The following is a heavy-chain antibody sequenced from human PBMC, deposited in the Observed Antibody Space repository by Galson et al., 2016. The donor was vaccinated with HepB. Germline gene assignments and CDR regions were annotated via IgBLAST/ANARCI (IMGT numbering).Heavy chain of an antibody. CDR2: VHSRGNS. J-gene: IGHJ4*02. V-gene: IGHV4-39*01. D-gene: IGHD3-3*01. Sequence: SETLSLTCTVSSAAISTSNYYWGWIRQPPGKGLEWIGSVHSRGNSYYNPSLKSRVTISADTSKNQFSLKVTSVTAADTARYFCATLQASMFGVVLDYWGQGTLVTVSS. CDR1: SAAISTSNYY. CDR3: ATLQASMFGVVLDY.